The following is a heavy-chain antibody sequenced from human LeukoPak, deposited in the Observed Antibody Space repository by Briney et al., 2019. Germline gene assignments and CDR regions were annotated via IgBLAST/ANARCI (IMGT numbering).Heavy chain of an antibody. CDR2: IYYSGST. Sequence: SETLSLTCTVSGGSISSYYWSWIRQPPGKGLEWIGYIYYSGSTNYNPSLKSRVTISVDTSKNQFSLKLSSVTAADTAVYYCAGDYYYGSGSYYDYWGQGTLVTVSS. D-gene: IGHD3-10*01. CDR3: AGDYYYGSGSYYDY. CDR1: GGSISSYY. J-gene: IGHJ4*02. V-gene: IGHV4-59*01.